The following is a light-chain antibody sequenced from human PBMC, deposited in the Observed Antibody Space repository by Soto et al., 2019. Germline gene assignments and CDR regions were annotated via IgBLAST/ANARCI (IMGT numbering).Light chain of an antibody. J-gene: IGKJ2*01. CDR2: AAS. CDR3: QQFSSTPYS. CDR1: QNINNY. V-gene: IGKV1-39*01. Sequence: DIQMTQSPSSLSTSVGVSVTITCRASQNINNYLNWYQQKPGKAPKLLIYAASTLKIGVPSRFSGCGSGTGFTLTISSLQSEDFAAYYWQQFSSTPYSFGQRTKLEIK.